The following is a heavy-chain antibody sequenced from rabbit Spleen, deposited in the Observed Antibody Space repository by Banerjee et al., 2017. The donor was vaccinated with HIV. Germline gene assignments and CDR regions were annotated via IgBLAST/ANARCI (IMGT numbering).Heavy chain of an antibody. Sequence: QSLEESGGDLVKPGASLTLTCIASGVSFSGDSYMCWVRQAPGKGLEWIASIYAGSSGATYSATWAKGRFTCSKTSSTTVTLQMTSLTVADTATYFCARDTGTSFSTYGMDLWGPGTLVTVS. CDR3: ARDTGTSFSTYGMDL. CDR1: GVSFSGDSY. J-gene: IGHJ6*01. D-gene: IGHD8-1*01. V-gene: IGHV1S40*01. CDR2: IYAGSSGAT.